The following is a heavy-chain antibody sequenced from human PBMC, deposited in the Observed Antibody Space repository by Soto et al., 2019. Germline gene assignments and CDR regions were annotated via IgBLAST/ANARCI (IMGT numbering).Heavy chain of an antibody. CDR3: AGEDIGGFGELFAMDV. Sequence: ASVKVSCKASGYTFTSYGISWVRQAPGQGLEWMGWISAYNGNTNYAQKLQGRVTMTTYTSTSTAYMELRSLRSDDTAVYYCAGEDIGGFGELFAMDVWGQGTTVTVSS. J-gene: IGHJ6*02. D-gene: IGHD3-10*01. CDR1: GYTFTSYG. CDR2: ISAYNGNT. V-gene: IGHV1-18*01.